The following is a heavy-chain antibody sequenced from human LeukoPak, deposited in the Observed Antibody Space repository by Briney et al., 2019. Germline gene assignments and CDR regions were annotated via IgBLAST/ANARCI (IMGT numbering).Heavy chain of an antibody. J-gene: IGHJ6*02. D-gene: IGHD3-10*01. CDR3: ARGGPYTMVRGVIVWYGMDV. Sequence: HGESLKISCKGSGYSFTSYWIGWVRQMPGKGLEWMGIIYPGDSDTRYSPSFQGQVTISADKSISTAYLPWSSLKASDTAMYYCARGGPYTMVRGVIVWYGMDVWGQGTTVTVSS. V-gene: IGHV5-51*01. CDR1: GYSFTSYW. CDR2: IYPGDSDT.